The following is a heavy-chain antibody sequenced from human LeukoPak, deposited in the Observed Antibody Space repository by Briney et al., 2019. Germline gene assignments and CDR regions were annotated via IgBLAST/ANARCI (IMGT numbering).Heavy chain of an antibody. Sequence: PSETLSLTCAVYGGSFSGYYWGWIRQPPGKGLEWIGEINHSGSTNYNPSLKSRVTISVDTSKNQFSLKLSSVTAADTAVYYCARGSLINYYGSGSYYKYYYYYYGMDVWGQGTTVTVSS. D-gene: IGHD3-10*01. J-gene: IGHJ6*02. CDR3: ARGSLINYYGSGSYYKYYYYYYGMDV. CDR1: GGSFSGYY. V-gene: IGHV4-34*01. CDR2: INHSGST.